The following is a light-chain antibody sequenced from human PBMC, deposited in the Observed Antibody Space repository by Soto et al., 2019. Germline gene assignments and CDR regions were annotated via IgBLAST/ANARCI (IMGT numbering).Light chain of an antibody. CDR3: QQRHMWPIT. CDR1: QSFRGL. J-gene: IGKJ5*01. CDR2: DAY. Sequence: EVVCTQSPVTLSLSPGERATLSCRASQSFRGLLAWYQQKPGQAPRLLIYDAYNRATGIPPRFSGSGSGTDFTLTISSLEPEDSAVYYCQQRHMWPITFGQGTRLE. V-gene: IGKV3-11*01.